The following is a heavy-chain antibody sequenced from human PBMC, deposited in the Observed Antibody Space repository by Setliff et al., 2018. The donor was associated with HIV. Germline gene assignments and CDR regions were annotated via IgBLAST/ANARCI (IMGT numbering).Heavy chain of an antibody. D-gene: IGHD3-10*01. CDR2: INQDGTAT. J-gene: IGHJ3*01. V-gene: IGHV3-7*03. CDR3: AREVLRGGDDAFGL. CDR1: GFTFSSYP. Sequence: PGGSLRLSCAVSGFTFSSYPMTWVRQAPGKGLEWVANINQDGTATFYVDSVQGRFTISRDNAQNSLYLQMNSLRAEDTAVYYCAREVLRGGDDAFGLWGRGTVVTVSS.